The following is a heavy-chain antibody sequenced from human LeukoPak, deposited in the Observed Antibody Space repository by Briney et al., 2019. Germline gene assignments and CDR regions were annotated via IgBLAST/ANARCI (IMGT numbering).Heavy chain of an antibody. J-gene: IGHJ4*02. Sequence: SETLSLTCTVSGGSISSYYWSWIRQPAGEGLEWIGRIYTSGSTNYNPSLKSRVAMSVDTSKNQFSLKLSSVTAADTAVYYCARDAPVGYCSGGSCPNGLDYWGQGTLVTVSS. CDR1: GGSISSYY. D-gene: IGHD2-15*01. CDR3: ARDAPVGYCSGGSCPNGLDY. CDR2: IYTSGST. V-gene: IGHV4-4*07.